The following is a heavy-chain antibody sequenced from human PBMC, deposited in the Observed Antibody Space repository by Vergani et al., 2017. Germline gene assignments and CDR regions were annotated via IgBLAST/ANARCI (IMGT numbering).Heavy chain of an antibody. CDR3: ARDFGGEWYFDL. D-gene: IGHD2-15*01. CDR1: GGSIDSLY. Sequence: QVQLQESGPGVVKPSQTLSLTCAVSGGSIDSLYWSWIRQSPGKGLEWIGYVFRNGNVNYNPSFNFRAAIDTSNNQLSLRLSSVTAADTAVYYCARDFGGEWYFDLWGRGTFVTVSS. J-gene: IGHJ2*01. V-gene: IGHV4-59*01. CDR2: VFRNGNV.